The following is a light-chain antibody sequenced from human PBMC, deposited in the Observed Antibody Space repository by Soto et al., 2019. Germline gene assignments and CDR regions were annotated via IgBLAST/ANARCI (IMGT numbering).Light chain of an antibody. CDR1: QSVSSN. CDR2: GAS. Sequence: EIVMTQSPSTLSVSPGERATLSCRASQSVSSNLAWYQQKPGQAPRLLIYGASTRATGIPASFSGSGSGTEFTLTISSLQYEDFAVYYCQQYNNWHPWTFGQGTKVDIK. J-gene: IGKJ1*01. V-gene: IGKV3-15*01. CDR3: QQYNNWHPWT.